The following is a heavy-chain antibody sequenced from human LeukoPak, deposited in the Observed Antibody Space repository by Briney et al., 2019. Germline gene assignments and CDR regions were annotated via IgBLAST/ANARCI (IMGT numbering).Heavy chain of an antibody. J-gene: IGHJ4*02. Sequence: GESLKISCKGSGYSFTNYWIGWVRQMPGKGLEWMGIIYPGDSDTTYSPSFQGQVTISADKSINTAYLQWSSLKASDTAMYYCARLDGSGSYKQMAFDFWGQGTLVTVSS. CDR1: GYSFTNYW. D-gene: IGHD3-10*01. V-gene: IGHV5-51*01. CDR3: ARLDGSGSYKQMAFDF. CDR2: IYPGDSDT.